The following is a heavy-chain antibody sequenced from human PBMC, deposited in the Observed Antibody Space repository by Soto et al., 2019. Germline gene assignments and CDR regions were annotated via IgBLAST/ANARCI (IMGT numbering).Heavy chain of an antibody. CDR2: IYYSGST. D-gene: IGHD2-15*01. CDR3: ARHLKIVVVVAATRVAPTNWLDP. CDR1: GGSISSGDYY. Sequence: SETLSLTCTVSGGSISSGDYYWSWIRQPPGKGLEWIGYIYYSGSTYYNPSLKSRVTISVDTSKNQFSLKLSSVTAADTAVYYCARHLKIVVVVAATRVAPTNWLDPWGQGTLVTVSS. V-gene: IGHV4-30-4*01. J-gene: IGHJ5*02.